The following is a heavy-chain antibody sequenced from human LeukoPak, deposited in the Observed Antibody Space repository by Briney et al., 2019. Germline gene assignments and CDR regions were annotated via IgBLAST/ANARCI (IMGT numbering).Heavy chain of an antibody. Sequence: GGSLRLSCAASGFTFSSYAMHWVRQAPGKGLEWVSGITGSGGTTYYADSVKGRFTISRDNAKNTLYLQMNSLRAEDTAVYYCARDMVAGGPDYWGQGTLVTVSS. J-gene: IGHJ4*02. V-gene: IGHV3-23*01. CDR2: ITGSGGTT. CDR3: ARDMVAGGPDY. CDR1: GFTFSSYA. D-gene: IGHD6-19*01.